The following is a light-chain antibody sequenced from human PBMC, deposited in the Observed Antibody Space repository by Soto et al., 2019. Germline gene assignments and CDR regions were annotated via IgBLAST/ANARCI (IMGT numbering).Light chain of an antibody. CDR3: QQYNSYLT. CDR2: AAS. Sequence: DIQRNQSPSSLSASVGDRVAITCRASQSISSYLNWYKQKPGKAPKLLIYAASSLQSGVPSRFSGTGSGTDFTLTISSLKPDDFATDYCQQYNSYLTFCGGTKGEIK. CDR1: QSISSY. V-gene: IGKV1-39*01. J-gene: IGKJ4*01.